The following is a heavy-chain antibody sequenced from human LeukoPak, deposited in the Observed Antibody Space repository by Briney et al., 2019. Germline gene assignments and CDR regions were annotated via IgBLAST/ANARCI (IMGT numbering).Heavy chain of an antibody. V-gene: IGHV3-48*03. Sequence: QSGGSLRLSCAASGFTFSSYEMNWVRQAPGKGLEWVSYISSSGNTIYYADSVKGRFTISRDNAKNSLYLQMNSLRAEDTAVYYCARDRLGDYVWGSYRSLYYFDYWGQGTLVTVSS. CDR2: ISSSGNTI. D-gene: IGHD3-16*02. CDR1: GFTFSSYE. J-gene: IGHJ4*02. CDR3: ARDRLGDYVWGSYRSLYYFDY.